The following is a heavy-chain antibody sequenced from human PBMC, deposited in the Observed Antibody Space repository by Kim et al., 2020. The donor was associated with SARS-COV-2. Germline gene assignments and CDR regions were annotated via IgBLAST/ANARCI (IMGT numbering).Heavy chain of an antibody. CDR1: GFTFSNYA. CDR3: AKRAAVAASKSWFDS. CDR2: VSGSGGKT. J-gene: IGHJ5*01. Sequence: GGSLRLSCAASGFTFSNYAMSWVRQAPGKGQEWVSSVSGSGGKTNYVDSVKGRFTISRDNSKNTLYLQMDSLSAEDTAVYFCAKRAAVAASKSWFDSWGQGILVTVSS. D-gene: IGHD6-19*01. V-gene: IGHV3-23*01.